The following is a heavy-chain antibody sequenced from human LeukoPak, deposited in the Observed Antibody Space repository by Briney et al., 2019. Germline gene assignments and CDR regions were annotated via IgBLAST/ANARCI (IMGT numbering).Heavy chain of an antibody. CDR1: GFPFSSYG. J-gene: IGHJ6*02. D-gene: IGHD3-3*01. V-gene: IGHV3-33*01. Sequence: GGSLPLSCAASGFPFSSYGMHWARQAPGKGLEWVGVIWYDGSNKYYADSVKGRFTISRDNSKNSLYLQMNSLRAEDTAVYYCARAGFWSGYPNYYYYGMDVWGQGTTVTVSS. CDR2: IWYDGSNK. CDR3: ARAGFWSGYPNYYYYGMDV.